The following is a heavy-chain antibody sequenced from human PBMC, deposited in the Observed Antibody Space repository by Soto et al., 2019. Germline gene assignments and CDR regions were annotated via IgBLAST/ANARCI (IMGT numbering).Heavy chain of an antibody. V-gene: IGHV3-33*01. CDR2: IWYDGSNK. J-gene: IGHJ4*02. CDR1: GFSFSIFG. D-gene: IGHD2-21*02. Sequence: QVHLVESGGGVVQPGTSLRLSCAASGFSFSIFGMHWVRQAPGKGLERVAGIWYDGSNKYYADSVKGRFSISRDNSKTPLYLQMNSLRAEDTAVYYCARDDKDEYGDDRWGFGCWCQGTLVTVSS. CDR3: ARDDKDEYGDDRWGFGC.